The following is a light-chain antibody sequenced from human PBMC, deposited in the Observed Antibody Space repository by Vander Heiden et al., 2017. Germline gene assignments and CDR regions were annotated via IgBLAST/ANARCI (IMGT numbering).Light chain of an antibody. CDR3: MQALQPALT. J-gene: IGKJ4*01. V-gene: IGKV2-28*01. CDR2: LGA. Sequence: DLVLTQSPLSLHVTPGEPASISSRSSQRLLHSNGYNYLDWYLQKPGQSPQLLIYLGANRASGVPDRFSGSGAGTDVTLKISRVEAEDVGVYYCMQALQPALTFGGGTKVEIK. CDR1: QRLLHSNGYNY.